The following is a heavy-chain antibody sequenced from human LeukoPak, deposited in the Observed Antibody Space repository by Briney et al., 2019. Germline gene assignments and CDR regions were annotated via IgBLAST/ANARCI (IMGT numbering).Heavy chain of an antibody. Sequence: LAASVKVSCKASGGTFSSYAISWVRQAPGQGLEWVGWINPKNGGSNYAQKFQGRVTMTRDRSISTAYMELSRLTSDDTAVYYCARASFWESPINWFAPWGKGTLVTVSS. D-gene: IGHD3-16*01. CDR3: ARASFWESPINWFAP. J-gene: IGHJ5*02. CDR2: INPKNGGS. CDR1: GGTFSSYA. V-gene: IGHV1-2*03.